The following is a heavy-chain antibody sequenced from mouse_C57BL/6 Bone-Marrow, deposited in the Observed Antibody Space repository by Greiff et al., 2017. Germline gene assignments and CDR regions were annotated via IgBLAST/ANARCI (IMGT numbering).Heavy chain of an antibody. CDR1: GYTFTSYW. CDR3: AREARQLRLERDAMDY. J-gene: IGHJ4*01. CDR2: IYPGSGST. D-gene: IGHD3-2*02. Sequence: QVQLQQPGAELVKPGASVKMSCKASGYTFTSYWITWVKQRPGQGLEWIGDIYPGSGSTNYNEKFKSKDTLTVDTSSSTAYMQLSSLTSEDSAVYYCAREARQLRLERDAMDYWGQGTSVTVSS. V-gene: IGHV1-55*01.